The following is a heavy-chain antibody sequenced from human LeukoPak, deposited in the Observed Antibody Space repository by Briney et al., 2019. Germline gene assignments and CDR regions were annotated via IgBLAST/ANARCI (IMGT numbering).Heavy chain of an antibody. J-gene: IGHJ4*02. D-gene: IGHD2-2*01. CDR1: GFTFSSYG. Sequence: GGSLRLSCAASGFTFSSYGMHWVRQAPGKGLEWVAFIRYDGSNKYYADSAKGRFTISRDNSKNTLYLQMNSLRAEDTAVYYCAKGSYNLLLLFDYWGQGTLVTVSS. V-gene: IGHV3-30*02. CDR3: AKGSYNLLLLFDY. CDR2: IRYDGSNK.